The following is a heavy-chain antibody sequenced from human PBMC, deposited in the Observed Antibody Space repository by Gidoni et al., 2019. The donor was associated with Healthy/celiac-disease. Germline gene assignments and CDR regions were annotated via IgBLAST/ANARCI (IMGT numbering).Heavy chain of an antibody. D-gene: IGHD3-16*01. CDR3: AKDIRGGWSTDYYYYYGMDV. CDR1: GFTFDDSA. Sequence: EVQLVESGGGLVQPGRSLRLSCAASGFTFDDSAMHWVRQAPGKGLEWVSGISWNSGSIGYADSVKGRFTISRDNAKNSLYLQMNSLRAEDTALYYCAKDIRGGWSTDYYYYYGMDVWGQGTTVTVSS. J-gene: IGHJ6*02. V-gene: IGHV3-9*01. CDR2: ISWNSGSI.